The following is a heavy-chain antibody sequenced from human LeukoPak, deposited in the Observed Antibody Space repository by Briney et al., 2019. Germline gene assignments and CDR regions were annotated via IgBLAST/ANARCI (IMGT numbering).Heavy chain of an antibody. CDR3: ARTPSGSYFD. D-gene: IGHD1-26*01. J-gene: IGHJ4*02. V-gene: IGHV4-59*01. CDR1: GGSISSYY. Sequence: PSETLSLTCTVSGGSISSYYWSWIRQPLGKGLEWIGYIYYSGSTNYNPSLKSRVTISVDTSKNQFSLKLSSVTAADTAVYYCARTPSGSYFDWGQGTLVTVSS. CDR2: IYYSGST.